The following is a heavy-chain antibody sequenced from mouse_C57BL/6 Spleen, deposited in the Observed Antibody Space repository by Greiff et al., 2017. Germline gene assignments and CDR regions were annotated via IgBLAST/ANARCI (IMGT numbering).Heavy chain of an antibody. D-gene: IGHD2-12*01. J-gene: IGHJ1*03. Sequence: VQLQQPGAELVRPGSSVKLSCKASGYTFTSYWMDWVKQRPGQGLEWIGNIYPSDSETHYNQKFKDKATLTVDKSSSTAYMQLSSLTSEDSAVYYCVRSGEYDGYWYFGVWGTGITVTVAS. CDR3: VRSGEYDGYWYFGV. CDR2: IYPSDSET. V-gene: IGHV1-61*01. CDR1: GYTFTSYW.